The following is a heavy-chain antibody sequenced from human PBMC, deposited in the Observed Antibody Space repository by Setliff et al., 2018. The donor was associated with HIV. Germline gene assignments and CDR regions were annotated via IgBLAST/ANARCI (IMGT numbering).Heavy chain of an antibody. D-gene: IGHD4-4*01. CDR3: ARQLDYTNGRYFDY. Sequence: SETLSLTCTVSGDSIKSHHWSWIRQPAGKGLEWLAYTDASGDTNYNPSLRGRVIISLDTSNNQFSLNLDSVTAADTAVYYCARQLDYTNGRYFDYWGPGTLVTVSS. V-gene: IGHV4-4*09. CDR1: GDSIKSHH. J-gene: IGHJ4*02. CDR2: TDASGDT.